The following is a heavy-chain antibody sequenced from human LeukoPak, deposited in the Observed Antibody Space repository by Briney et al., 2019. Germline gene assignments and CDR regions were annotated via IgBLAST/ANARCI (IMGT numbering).Heavy chain of an antibody. V-gene: IGHV1-18*01. CDR1: GYTFTSYG. CDR3: ARDSLDGSDYRNYFDY. D-gene: IGHD4-17*01. J-gene: IGHJ4*02. CDR2: ISAYNGNT. Sequence: ASVKVSCKASGYTFTSYGISWVRQAPGQGLEWMGWISAYNGNTNYAQKLQGRVTMATDTSTSTAYMELRSLRSDDTAVYYCARDSLDGSDYRNYFDYWGQGTLVTVSS.